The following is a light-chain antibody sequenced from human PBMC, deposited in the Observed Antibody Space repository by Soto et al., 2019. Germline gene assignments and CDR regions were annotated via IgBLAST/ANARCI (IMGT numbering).Light chain of an antibody. Sequence: DIQMTQSPSSLSASVGDRVIITCRASQSIITYLNWYQQKPGKAPKLLIYAASSLQSGVPSGFGGSESGTDFTLTISSLQPEDFATYYGHQNYSTPYTFGQGIQVEIK. V-gene: IGKV1-39*01. CDR1: QSIITY. CDR3: HQNYSTPYT. J-gene: IGKJ2*01. CDR2: AAS.